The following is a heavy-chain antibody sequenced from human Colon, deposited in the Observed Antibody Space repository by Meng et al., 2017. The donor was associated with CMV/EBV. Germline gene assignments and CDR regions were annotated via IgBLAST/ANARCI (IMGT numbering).Heavy chain of an antibody. D-gene: IGHD3-22*01. J-gene: IGHJ6*02. V-gene: IGHV4-34*01. Sequence: SETLSLTCAVYGGSFSGYYWTWLRQPPGKGLQWIGEVNHSEGTNYNPSLKSRVTVSFDTSKNQFSLRLSSVIAADTAVYYCAKYDDTGGYGHYGIDVWGQGTTVTVSS. CDR1: GGSFSGYY. CDR3: AKYDDTGGYGHYGIDV. CDR2: VNHSEGT.